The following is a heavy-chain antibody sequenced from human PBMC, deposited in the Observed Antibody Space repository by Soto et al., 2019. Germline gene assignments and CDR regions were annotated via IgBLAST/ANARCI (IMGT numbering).Heavy chain of an antibody. Sequence: SGPTLVNPTQTLTLTCTFSGFSLSTSGVGVCWIRQPPGKALEWLALIYWDDDKRYSPSLKSRLTITKDTSKNQVVLTMTNMDPVDTATYYCAHVSIAVACDYFDYWGQGTLATVSS. V-gene: IGHV2-5*02. CDR2: IYWDDDK. J-gene: IGHJ4*02. D-gene: IGHD6-19*01. CDR1: GFSLSTSGVG. CDR3: AHVSIAVACDYFDY.